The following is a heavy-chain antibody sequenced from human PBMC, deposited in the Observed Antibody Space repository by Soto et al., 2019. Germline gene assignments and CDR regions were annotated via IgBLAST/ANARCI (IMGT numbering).Heavy chain of an antibody. J-gene: IGHJ4*02. CDR3: AKDSFYDFWSGSNWVPGYFDY. V-gene: IGHV3-23*01. CDR1: GFTFSSDA. Sequence: ESLRISGAASGFTFSSDAMSWVRQAAGKGLEWVSAISGSGGSTYYADSVKGRFTISRDNSKNTLYLQMNSLRADDTAVYYCAKDSFYDFWSGSNWVPGYFDYWGQGTLVTVSS. D-gene: IGHD3-3*01. CDR2: ISGSGGST.